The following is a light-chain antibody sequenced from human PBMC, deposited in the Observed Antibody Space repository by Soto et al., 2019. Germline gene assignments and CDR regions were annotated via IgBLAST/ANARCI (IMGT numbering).Light chain of an antibody. CDR1: RGISNF. Sequence: DIQMTQSPSSLSASVGDRVTITCRASRGISNFLAWYQQRPGKVPQLLIYAASTLQSGVPSRFSGSGSGTGFTLTISSLQPEDVATYYCQEYYSAPWTFGQGTKVEIK. J-gene: IGKJ1*01. V-gene: IGKV1-27*01. CDR3: QEYYSAPWT. CDR2: AAS.